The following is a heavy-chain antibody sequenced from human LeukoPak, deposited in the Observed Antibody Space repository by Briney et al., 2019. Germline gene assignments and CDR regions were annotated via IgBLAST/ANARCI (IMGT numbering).Heavy chain of an antibody. CDR1: GGTLNSYS. V-gene: IGHV1-69*13. Sequence: SVKVSCKASGGTLNSYSITWVRQATGQGLEWMGGIIPIFSTANYAQKFQGRVTTTADESTDTAYMELSSLTSDDTAVYYCARGNSRWSTPTSSYYYRMDVWGQGTTVAVSS. CDR3: ARGNSRWSTPTSSYYYRMDV. D-gene: IGHD4-23*01. J-gene: IGHJ6*02. CDR2: IIPIFSTA.